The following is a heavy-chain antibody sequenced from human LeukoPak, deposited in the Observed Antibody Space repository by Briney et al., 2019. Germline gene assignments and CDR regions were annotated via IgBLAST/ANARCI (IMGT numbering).Heavy chain of an antibody. CDR2: ISAYNGNT. CDR3: ARVQYGYRTFDY. Sequence: ASVKVSCKASGYTFTSYGVSWVRQAPGQGLEWMGWISAYNGNTNYAQKLQGRVTMTTDTSTSTAYMELRSLRSDDTAVYYCARVQYGYRTFDYWGQGTLVTVSS. J-gene: IGHJ4*02. CDR1: GYTFTSYG. V-gene: IGHV1-18*01. D-gene: IGHD5-18*01.